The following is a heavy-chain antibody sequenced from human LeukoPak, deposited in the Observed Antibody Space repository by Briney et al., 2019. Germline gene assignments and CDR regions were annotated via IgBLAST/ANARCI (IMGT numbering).Heavy chain of an antibody. Sequence: PSETLSLTCTVSGGSISSYYWSWIRQPAGKGLEWIGRIYTSGSTNYNPSLKSRVTMSVDTSKNQFSLKLSSVTAADTAVYYCARGFSSIPIVGATDDAFDIWGQGTMVTVSS. V-gene: IGHV4-4*07. CDR1: GGSISSYY. CDR2: IYTSGST. J-gene: IGHJ3*02. CDR3: ARGFSSIPIVGATDDAFDI. D-gene: IGHD1-26*01.